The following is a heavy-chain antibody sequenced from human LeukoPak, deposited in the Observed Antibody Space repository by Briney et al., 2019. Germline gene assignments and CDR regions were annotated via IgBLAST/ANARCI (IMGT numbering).Heavy chain of an antibody. CDR2: INWNGGST. CDR1: GFTFDDYG. J-gene: IGHJ4*02. V-gene: IGHV3-20*04. D-gene: IGHD3-3*01. CDR3: ARWSFWSGSPDFDY. Sequence: GGSLRLSCAASGFTFDDYGMSWVRQAPGKGLEWVSGINWNGGSTGYADSVKGRFTISRDNAKNSLYLQMNSLRAEDTALYYCARWSFWSGSPDFDYWGQGTLVTVSS.